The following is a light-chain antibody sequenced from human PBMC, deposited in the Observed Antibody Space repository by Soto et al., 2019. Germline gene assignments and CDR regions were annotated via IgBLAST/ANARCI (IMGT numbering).Light chain of an antibody. J-gene: IGKJ1*01. Sequence: EMGLTQSPGTLSLSPGERATLACRASQSVSNNYLAWYQQKPGQAPRLLIYGASNRASGIPDRFSGSGAGTDFTLTISRLEPEDFAAYYCQQYGSTGTFGQGTKVEIK. CDR3: QQYGSTGT. CDR1: QSVSNNY. CDR2: GAS. V-gene: IGKV3-20*01.